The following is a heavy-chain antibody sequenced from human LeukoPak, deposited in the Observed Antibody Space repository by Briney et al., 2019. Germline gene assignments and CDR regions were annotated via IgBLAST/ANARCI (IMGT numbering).Heavy chain of an antibody. D-gene: IGHD5-18*01. CDR1: GFTFSSYS. Sequence: GGSLRLSCAASGFTFSSYSMNWVRQAPGRGLEWVSYISSSSSTIYYADSVKGRFTISRDNAKNSLYLQMNSLRDEDTAVYYRASVPGYSYGSAYDSWGQRTLVIVSS. CDR3: ASVPGYSYGSAYDS. J-gene: IGHJ5*01. CDR2: ISSSSSTI. V-gene: IGHV3-48*02.